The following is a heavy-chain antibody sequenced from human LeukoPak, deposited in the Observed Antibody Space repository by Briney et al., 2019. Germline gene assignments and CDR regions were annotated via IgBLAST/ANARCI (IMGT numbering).Heavy chain of an antibody. J-gene: IGHJ3*02. Sequence: SVKVSCKASGGTFSSYAISWVRQAPGQGLEWMGGIIPMLGTSKYAQKVQGRVTMTTDESRSIAYMELSSLRSEDTAVYYCARQGGITVFGMAQPGGAFDIWGQGTMVTVSS. CDR1: GGTFSSYA. CDR2: IIPMLGTS. D-gene: IGHD3-3*01. V-gene: IGHV1-69*05. CDR3: ARQGGITVFGMAQPGGAFDI.